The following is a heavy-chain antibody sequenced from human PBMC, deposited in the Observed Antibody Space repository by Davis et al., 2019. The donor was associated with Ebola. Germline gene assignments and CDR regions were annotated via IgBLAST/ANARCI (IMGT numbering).Heavy chain of an antibody. CDR3: ARGSHYYDSSGYVDY. J-gene: IGHJ4*02. D-gene: IGHD3-22*01. CDR1: GGSISSGDYY. V-gene: IGHV4-30-4*01. Sequence: PSETLSLTCTVSGGSISSGDYYWSWIRQPPGKGLEWIGYIYYSGSTYYNPSLKSRVTISVDTSKNQFSLKLSSVTAADTAVYYCARGSHYYDSSGYVDYWGQGTLVTVSS. CDR2: IYYSGST.